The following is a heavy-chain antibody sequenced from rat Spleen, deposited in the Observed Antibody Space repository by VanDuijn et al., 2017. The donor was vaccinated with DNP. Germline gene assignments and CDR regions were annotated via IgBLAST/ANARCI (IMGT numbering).Heavy chain of an antibody. CDR2: INANGGST. V-gene: IGHV5-20*01. Sequence: EVQLVESGGDLVQPGRSLKLSCVASGFTFSNYGMAWVRQAPKKGLEWVTSINANGGSTSYRDSVKGRFTISRDNAKSIVYLQMDSLRSEDTATYYCTTDFERGYWGQGVMVTVSS. CDR1: GFTFSNYG. D-gene: IGHD1-11*01. CDR3: TTDFERGY. J-gene: IGHJ2*01.